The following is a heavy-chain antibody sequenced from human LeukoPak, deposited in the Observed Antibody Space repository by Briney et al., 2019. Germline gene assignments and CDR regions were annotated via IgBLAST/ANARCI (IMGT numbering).Heavy chain of an antibody. CDR3: ARRGKAARPSRYFDY. J-gene: IGHJ4*02. CDR2: INHSGST. D-gene: IGHD6-6*01. V-gene: IGHV4-34*01. Sequence: PSETLSLTCAVYGGSFSGYYWSWIRQPPGKGLEWIGEINHSGSTNYNPSLKSRVTISVDTSKNQFSLKLSSVTAADTAVYYCARRGKAARPSRYFDYWGQGTLVTVSS. CDR1: GGSFSGYY.